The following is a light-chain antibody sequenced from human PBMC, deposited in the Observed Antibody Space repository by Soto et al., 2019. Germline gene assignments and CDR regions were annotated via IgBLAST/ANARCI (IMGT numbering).Light chain of an antibody. V-gene: IGKV3-20*01. J-gene: IGKJ4*01. CDR2: GAS. CDR3: QHYRTS. Sequence: EIVLTQSPGTLSLSPGERATISCSASQGVSSSYLAWYQQKPGQPPRLLIYGASSRATGIPDRFSGSGSGTDFTLTITRLEPEDFEVYYCQHYRTSFGGGTKVEIK. CDR1: QGVSSSY.